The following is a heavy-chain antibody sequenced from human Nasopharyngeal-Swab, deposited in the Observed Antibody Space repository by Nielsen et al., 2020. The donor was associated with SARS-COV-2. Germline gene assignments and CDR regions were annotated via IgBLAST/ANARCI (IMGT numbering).Heavy chain of an antibody. CDR2: IAHDASNE. CDR3: AKADTSSSFDY. D-gene: IGHD5-18*01. CDR1: GFTFSSFG. V-gene: IGHV3-30*18. J-gene: IGHJ4*02. Sequence: GGSLRLSFAASGFTFSSFGMHWVRQAPGKGLEWVAFIAHDASNEYYGDSVKGRFSISRDSSKNTLYLQMNSLRAEDTAVYFCAKADTSSSFDYWGQGTLVTVSS.